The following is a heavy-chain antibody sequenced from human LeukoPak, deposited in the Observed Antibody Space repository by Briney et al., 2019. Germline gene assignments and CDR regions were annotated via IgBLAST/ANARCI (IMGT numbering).Heavy chain of an antibody. CDR3: ARVSPVARYGMDV. CDR2: ISSSSSYI. CDR1: GFTFSSYS. V-gene: IGHV3-21*01. Sequence: GSLRLSCAASGFTFSSYSMNWVRQAPGKGLEWVSSISSSSSYIYYADSVKGRSTISRDNAKNSLYLQMNSLRAEDTAVYYCARVSPVARYGMDVWGQGTTVTVSS. J-gene: IGHJ6*02. D-gene: IGHD2-15*01.